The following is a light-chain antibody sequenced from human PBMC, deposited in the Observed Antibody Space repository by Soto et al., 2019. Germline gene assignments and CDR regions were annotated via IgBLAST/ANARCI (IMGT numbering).Light chain of an antibody. CDR3: QHYVSPWT. V-gene: IGKV3-20*01. J-gene: IGKJ1*01. Sequence: EIVLTQSPGTLSLSPGERATLSCRASQTLSSTYLAWYQHKPGQAPRLLIYGASSRATGIPDRFSGSVSGTDFTLTITRLEPEDFAVYYCQHYVSPWTFGQGTKVEIK. CDR1: QTLSSTY. CDR2: GAS.